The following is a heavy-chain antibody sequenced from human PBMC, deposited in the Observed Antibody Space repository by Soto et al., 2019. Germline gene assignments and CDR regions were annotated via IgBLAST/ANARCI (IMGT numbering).Heavy chain of an antibody. V-gene: IGHV4-30-4*01. CDR3: ARVRRRYSGYEGSFHAFDI. CDR1: GGSISSGDYY. CDR2: IYYSGST. D-gene: IGHD5-12*01. Sequence: PSETLSLTCTVSGGSISSGDYYWSWIRQPPGKGLEWIGYIYYSGSTYYNPSLKSRVTISVDTSKNQFSLKLSSVTAADTAVYYCARVRRRYSGYEGSFHAFDIWGQGTMVTVSS. J-gene: IGHJ3*02.